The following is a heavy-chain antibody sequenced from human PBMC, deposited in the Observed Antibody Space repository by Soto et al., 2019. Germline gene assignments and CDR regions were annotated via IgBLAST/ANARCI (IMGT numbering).Heavy chain of an antibody. CDR2: IYYSGST. D-gene: IGHD3-10*01. CDR3: ARAVLWFGEFEGRFDY. Sequence: QVQLQESGPGLVKPSQTLSLTCTVSGGSISSGGYYWSWIRQHPGKGLEWIGYIYYSGSTYYNPSRKSRVTISVDTSKNQFSLKLSAVTAADTAVYYCARAVLWFGEFEGRFDYWGQGTLVTVSS. CDR1: GGSISSGGYY. V-gene: IGHV4-31*03. J-gene: IGHJ4*02.